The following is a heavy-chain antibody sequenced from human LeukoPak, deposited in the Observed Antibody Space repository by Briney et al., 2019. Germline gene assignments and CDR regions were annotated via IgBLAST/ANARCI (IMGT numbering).Heavy chain of an antibody. V-gene: IGHV3-48*03. CDR1: GFTFSSYE. J-gene: IGHJ4*02. Sequence: GGSLRLSCAASGFTFSSYEMNWVRQAPGKGLEWVSYISSSGSSIYYADSVKGRFTISRDNAKNSLYLQMNSLRAEDTAVYYCARDEYYYDSSGYSHFDYWGQGTLVTVSS. CDR2: ISSSGSSI. D-gene: IGHD3-22*01. CDR3: ARDEYYYDSSGYSHFDY.